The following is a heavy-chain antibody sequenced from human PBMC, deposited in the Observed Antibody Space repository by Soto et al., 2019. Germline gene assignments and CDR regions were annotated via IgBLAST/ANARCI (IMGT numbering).Heavy chain of an antibody. Sequence: PSETLSLTCAVSGGSISSSNWWSWVRQPPGKGLEWIEEIYHSGSTNYNPSLKSRVTISVDKSKNQFSLKLSSVTAADTAVYYCARGPTEELYGMDVWGQGTTVTVSS. D-gene: IGHD1-7*01. CDR2: IYHSGST. CDR1: GGSISSSNW. CDR3: ARGPTEELYGMDV. V-gene: IGHV4-4*02. J-gene: IGHJ6*02.